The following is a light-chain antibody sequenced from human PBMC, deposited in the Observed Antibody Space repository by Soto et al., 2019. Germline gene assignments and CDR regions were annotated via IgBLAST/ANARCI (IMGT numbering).Light chain of an antibody. CDR2: GVS. CDR1: QSVSSSY. J-gene: IGKJ1*01. Sequence: EIVLTQSPGTLSLSPGKRATLSCRARQSVSSSYLAWYQQKPGQAPRLLIHGVSSRATGIPDRFSGSGSGTDFTLTISRLESEAFAVYYCHQYGNSPWTFGQGTKVEIK. CDR3: HQYGNSPWT. V-gene: IGKV3-20*01.